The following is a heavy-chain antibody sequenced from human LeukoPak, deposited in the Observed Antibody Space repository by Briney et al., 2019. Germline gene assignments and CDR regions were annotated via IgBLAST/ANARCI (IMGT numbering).Heavy chain of an antibody. CDR2: ISWNSGSI. D-gene: IGHD6-13*01. CDR1: GFTFDDYA. CDR3: ARVGAAAVVY. V-gene: IGHV3-9*01. Sequence: QPGGSLRLSCAASGFTFDDYAMHWVRQAPGKGLEWVSGISWNSGSIGYADSVKGRFTISRDNAKNSLYLQMNSLRAEDTAVYYCARVGAAAVVYWGQGTLVTVSS. J-gene: IGHJ4*02.